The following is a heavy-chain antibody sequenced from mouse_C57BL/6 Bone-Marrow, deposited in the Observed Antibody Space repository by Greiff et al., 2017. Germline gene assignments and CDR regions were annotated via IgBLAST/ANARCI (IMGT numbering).Heavy chain of an antibody. CDR3: ARTGYGSSYYAMDY. V-gene: IGHV1-63*01. CDR2: IYPGGGYT. J-gene: IGHJ4*01. CDR1: GYTFTNYW. Sequence: QVQLQQSGAELVRPGTSVKMSCKASGYTFTNYWIGWAKQRPGHGLEWIGDIYPGGGYTNYNEKFKGKATLTADKSSSTAYMQFSSLTSEDSAIYYCARTGYGSSYYAMDYWGQGTSVTVSS. D-gene: IGHD1-1*01.